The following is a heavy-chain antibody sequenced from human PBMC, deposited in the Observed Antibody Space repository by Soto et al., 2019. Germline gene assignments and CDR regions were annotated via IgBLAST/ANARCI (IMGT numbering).Heavy chain of an antibody. CDR2: IILALGTP. J-gene: IGHJ5*02. Sequence: QVLLVQSGAEMKQPGSSVSVSCKASGDSFTNYAFTWVRQAPGQGPEWLGGIILALGTPHYSKRFQGRLTLTADESSSTGFMELGSLRLDDTAVYYCGRYCTNTKCRGGYYLDLWGQGTLLTVSS. V-gene: IGHV1-69*01. D-gene: IGHD2-8*01. CDR3: GRYCTNTKCRGGYYLDL. CDR1: GDSFTNYA.